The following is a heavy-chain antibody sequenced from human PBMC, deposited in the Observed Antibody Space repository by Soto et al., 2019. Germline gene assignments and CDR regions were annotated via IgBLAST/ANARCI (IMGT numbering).Heavy chain of an antibody. J-gene: IGHJ4*02. Sequence: GGSLRLSCAASGFTFSSYGMHWVRRAPGKGLEWVAVISKDGNVKYYAESVKGRFTISRDNSKNTLYLQMNSLGAEDTAAYYCTGEVASGYWGQGTLVTVSS. V-gene: IGHV3-30*03. CDR3: TGEVASGY. D-gene: IGHD2-8*02. CDR2: ISKDGNVK. CDR1: GFTFSSYG.